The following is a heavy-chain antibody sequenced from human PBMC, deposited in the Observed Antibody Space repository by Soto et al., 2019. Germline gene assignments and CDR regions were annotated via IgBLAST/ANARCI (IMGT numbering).Heavy chain of an antibody. V-gene: IGHV3-48*01. J-gene: IGHJ4*02. CDR3: ANDPLGSSWYAVYVDY. CDR1: GFTFSSYS. Sequence: GGSLRLSCAASGFTFSSYSMNWVRQAPGKGPEWVSYISSSSSTIYYADSVKGRFTISRDNSKNTLYLQMNSLRAEDTAVYYCANDPLGSSWYAVYVDYWGQGTLVTVSS. D-gene: IGHD6-13*01. CDR2: ISSSSSTI.